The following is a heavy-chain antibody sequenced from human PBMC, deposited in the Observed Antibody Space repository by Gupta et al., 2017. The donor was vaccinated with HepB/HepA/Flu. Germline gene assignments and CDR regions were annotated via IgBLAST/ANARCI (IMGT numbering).Heavy chain of an antibody. CDR2: IYWDDDK. CDR1: GLSLDTPGVG. CDR3: THRGYGDYFDY. Sequence: QITLKESGPTLVKLTQTLTMTCTFSGLSLDTPGVGVGWVRQPPGKALGWLVLIYWDDDKRFNPSLKSRLTITKYTSKNQVVLAMTNVDPVDTATYFCTHRGYGDYFDYWGQGTLVTVSS. D-gene: IGHD5-18*01. J-gene: IGHJ4*02. V-gene: IGHV2-5*02.